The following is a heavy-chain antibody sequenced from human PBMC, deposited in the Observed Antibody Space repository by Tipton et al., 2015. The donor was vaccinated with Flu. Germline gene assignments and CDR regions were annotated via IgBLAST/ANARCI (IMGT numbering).Heavy chain of an antibody. Sequence: LRLSCATSGFTFRHYWMNWVRQSPGKGLEWLGIINHDGNTYYAPSLKRRVTMSVDSSKKQFSVTLTSVTAADTAAYYCAREPMNWGQGTLVTVSS. CDR2: INHDGNT. CDR1: GFTFRHYW. CDR3: AREPMN. V-gene: IGHV4-34*01. D-gene: IGHD3-22*01. J-gene: IGHJ4*02.